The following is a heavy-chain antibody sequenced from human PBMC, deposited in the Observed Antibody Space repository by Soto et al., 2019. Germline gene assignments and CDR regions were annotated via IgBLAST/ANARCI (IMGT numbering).Heavy chain of an antibody. Sequence: GGSLRLSCAASGFTFSSYAMSWVRQAPGKGLEWVSAISGSGGSTYYADSVKGRFTISRDNSKNTLYLQMNSLRAEDTAVYYCAKDLEWRITMIVEPWGQGTLVTVSS. V-gene: IGHV3-23*01. CDR1: GFTFSSYA. J-gene: IGHJ5*02. CDR3: AKDLEWRITMIVEP. D-gene: IGHD3-22*01. CDR2: ISGSGGST.